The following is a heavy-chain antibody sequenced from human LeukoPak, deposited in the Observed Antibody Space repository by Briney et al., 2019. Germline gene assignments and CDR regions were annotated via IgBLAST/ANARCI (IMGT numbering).Heavy chain of an antibody. Sequence: SETLSLTCTVSGSSISSSSYYWGWIRQPPGKGLEWIGSIYYSGSTYYNPSLKSRVTISVDTSKNQFSLKLSSVTAADTAVYYCARHGDSSGWYFEYFQHWGQGTLVTVSS. J-gene: IGHJ1*01. CDR2: IYYSGST. D-gene: IGHD6-19*01. V-gene: IGHV4-39*01. CDR3: ARHGDSSGWYFEYFQH. CDR1: GSSISSSSYY.